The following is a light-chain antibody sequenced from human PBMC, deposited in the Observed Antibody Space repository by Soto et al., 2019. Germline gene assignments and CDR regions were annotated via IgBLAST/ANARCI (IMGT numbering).Light chain of an antibody. CDR2: AAS. J-gene: IGKJ1*01. V-gene: IGKV1-39*01. Sequence: DMQMTQSPSTLPASVVDRVTITFRASQIISSSLNWYQRKPGKAPKLLIYAASSWQSGVPSRFSGSGSGTDFTLTISSLEPEDFAAYYCQQYCSTPETFGQGTKVDIK. CDR3: QQYCSTPET. CDR1: QIISSS.